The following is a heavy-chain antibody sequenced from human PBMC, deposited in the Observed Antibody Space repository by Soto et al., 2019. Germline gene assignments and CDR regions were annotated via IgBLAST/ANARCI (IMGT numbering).Heavy chain of an antibody. CDR1: GFTVSSNY. CDR3: ASLSMVRGVITNPFDY. Sequence: EVQLVESGGGLVQPGGSLRLSCAASGFTVSSNYMSWVRQAPGKGLEWVSVIYSGGSTYYADSVKGRFTISRDNSKNTLYLQMYSLRAEDTAVYYCASLSMVRGVITNPFDYWGQGTLVTVSS. D-gene: IGHD3-10*01. CDR2: IYSGGST. V-gene: IGHV3-66*01. J-gene: IGHJ4*02.